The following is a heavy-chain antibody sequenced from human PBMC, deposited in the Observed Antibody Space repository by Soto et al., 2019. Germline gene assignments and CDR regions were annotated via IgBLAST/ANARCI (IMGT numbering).Heavy chain of an antibody. D-gene: IGHD2-15*01. CDR2: IFPKLGSA. J-gene: IGHJ4*02. CDR3: GRGGACYQFGGVY. Sequence: QVQLVQSGAEVKEPGSSVTVSCKASGGGNLRDYRTTWVRRAPGQGLEWTGGIFPKLGSANYAQNFQGRVTITADKSTSSVYLERRSLRSDDTAVYGGGRGGACYQFGGVYWGQGRPASVSS. V-gene: IGHV1-69*06. CDR1: GGGNLRDYR.